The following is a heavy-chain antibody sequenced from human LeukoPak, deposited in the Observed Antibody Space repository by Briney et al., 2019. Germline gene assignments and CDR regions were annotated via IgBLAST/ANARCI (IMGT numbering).Heavy chain of an antibody. Sequence: SETLSPTCTVSGGSISSYYWSWIRQPPGKGLEWIGYIYYSGSTNYNPSLKSRVTISVDTSKNQFSLKLSSVTAADTAVYYCARGRYFDWLPDYWGQGTLVTVSS. D-gene: IGHD3-9*01. J-gene: IGHJ4*02. CDR3: ARGRYFDWLPDY. CDR1: GGSISSYY. V-gene: IGHV4-59*01. CDR2: IYYSGST.